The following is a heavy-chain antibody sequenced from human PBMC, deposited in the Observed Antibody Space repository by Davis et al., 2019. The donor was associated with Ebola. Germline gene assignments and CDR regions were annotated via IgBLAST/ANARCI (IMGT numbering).Heavy chain of an antibody. Sequence: GESLKISCAASGFTFSSYWMYWVRQAPGKGLVWVSRIKSDGSSTNYADSVKGRFTISRDNSKNTLYLQMNGLRVEDTAIYYCAKDTSNIWFDMWGQGTMVTVSS. CDR3: AKDTSNIWFDM. J-gene: IGHJ3*02. CDR1: GFTFSSYW. CDR2: IKSDGSST. D-gene: IGHD2-2*01. V-gene: IGHV3-74*01.